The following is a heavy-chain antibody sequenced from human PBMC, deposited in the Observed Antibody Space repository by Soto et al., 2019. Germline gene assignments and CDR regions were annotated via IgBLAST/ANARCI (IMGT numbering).Heavy chain of an antibody. CDR1: GFTFSSYA. D-gene: IGHD6-19*01. Sequence: GGSLRLSCAASGFTFSSYAMSWVRQAPGKGLEWVSAISGSGGSPYYADSVKGRFTISRDNSKNTLYLQMNSLRAEDTAVYYCAKSVGSGWYSPFDYWGQGTLVTVSS. V-gene: IGHV3-23*01. CDR3: AKSVGSGWYSPFDY. J-gene: IGHJ4*02. CDR2: ISGSGGSP.